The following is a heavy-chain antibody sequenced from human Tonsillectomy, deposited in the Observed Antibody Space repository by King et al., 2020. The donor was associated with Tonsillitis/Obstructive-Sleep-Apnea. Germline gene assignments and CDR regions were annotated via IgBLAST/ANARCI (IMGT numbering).Heavy chain of an antibody. J-gene: IGHJ6*03. CDR2: INPSGGST. CDR1: GYTFTSYY. V-gene: IGHV1-46*01. CDR3: ARSVYSSSSPSYYMDV. D-gene: IGHD6-13*01. Sequence: QLVQSGAEVKKPGASVKVSCKASGYTFTSYYMHWVRQAPGQGLEWMGIINPSGGSTSYAQKFQGRVTMTRDTSTSTVYMELSSLRSEDTAVYYCARSVYSSSSPSYYMDVWGKGTTVTVSS.